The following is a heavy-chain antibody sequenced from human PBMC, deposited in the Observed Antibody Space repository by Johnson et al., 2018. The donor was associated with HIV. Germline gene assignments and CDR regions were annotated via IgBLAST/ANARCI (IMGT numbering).Heavy chain of an antibody. J-gene: IGHJ3*02. Sequence: QVQLVESGGGLVQPGGSLRLSCAASGFTFSDYYMSWIRQAPGKGLEWVSYISSSGSTIYYADSVKGRFTISRDNAKNSLYLQMNSLRAEETAVYYCARDMKGQPVRSDGAFDIWGQGTMVTVSS. CDR2: ISSSGSTI. CDR3: ARDMKGQPVRSDGAFDI. D-gene: IGHD6-6*01. CDR1: GFTFSDYY. V-gene: IGHV3-11*04.